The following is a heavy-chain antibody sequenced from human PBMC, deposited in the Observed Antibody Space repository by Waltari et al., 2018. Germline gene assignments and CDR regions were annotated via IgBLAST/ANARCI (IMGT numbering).Heavy chain of an antibody. CDR3: ARGSDAYKTAY. D-gene: IGHD1-1*01. J-gene: IGHJ4*02. CDR1: GGSVTSASDY. Sequence: QVQLQESGPGLLKPSETLSLTCTVSGGSVTSASDYWSWIRQPPEKGLEWIGYVSNSGDTNYKPSLRGRVTISLDTSRNQFSLKVSSVTAADTAMYYCARGSDAYKTAYWGQGTLVTVSS. V-gene: IGHV4-61*01. CDR2: VSNSGDT.